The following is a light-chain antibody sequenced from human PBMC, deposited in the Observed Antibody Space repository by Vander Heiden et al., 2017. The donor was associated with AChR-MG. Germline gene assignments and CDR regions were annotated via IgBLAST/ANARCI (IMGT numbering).Light chain of an antibody. V-gene: IGKV1-17*01. J-gene: IGKJ1*01. CDR1: QDIGYS. CDR3: LQHDTYPPT. Sequence: DIQMTQSPSSLSASVGDRVTITCRASQDIGYSLAWFQQKPGKAPTRLIYAAATLQSGVPSRFSGSGSETGFTLSITSLQPEDFATYYCLQHDTYPPTFGQGTKVEIK. CDR2: AAA.